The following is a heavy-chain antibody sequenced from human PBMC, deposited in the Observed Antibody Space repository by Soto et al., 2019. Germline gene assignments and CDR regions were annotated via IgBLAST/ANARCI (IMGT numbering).Heavy chain of an antibody. CDR2: INPNSGGT. CDR3: ARRRDYGDYSTFDY. D-gene: IGHD4-17*01. CDR1: GYTFTGYY. J-gene: IGHJ4*02. V-gene: IGHV1-2*02. Sequence: ASVKVSCKASGYTFTGYYMHWVRQAPGQGLEWMGWINPNSGGTNYAQKFQGRVTMTRDTSISTAYMELSRLRSDDTAVYYCARRRDYGDYSTFDYWGQGTLVTVSS.